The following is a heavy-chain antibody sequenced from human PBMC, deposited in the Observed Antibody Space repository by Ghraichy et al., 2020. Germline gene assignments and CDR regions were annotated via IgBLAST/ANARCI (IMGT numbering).Heavy chain of an antibody. V-gene: IGHV4-4*07. J-gene: IGHJ5*02. CDR1: GGSISSYY. CDR2: IYTSGST. D-gene: IGHD1-1*01. CDR3: ARDRVSGTTYTNWFDP. Sequence: SETLSLTCTVFGGSISSYYWSWIRQPAGKGLEWIGRIYTSGSTNYNPSLKSRVTMSVDTSKNQFSLKLSSVTAADTAVYYCARDRVSGTTYTNWFDPWGQGTLVTVSS.